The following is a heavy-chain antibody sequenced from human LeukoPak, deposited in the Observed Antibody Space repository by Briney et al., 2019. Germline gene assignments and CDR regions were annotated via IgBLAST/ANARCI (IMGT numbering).Heavy chain of an antibody. CDR1: GFTFSSYD. D-gene: IGHD1-26*01. V-gene: IGHV3-30*02. Sequence: GGSLRLSCAASGFTFSSYDMYWVRQAPDKGLDWVAFVRYDGSQKYYADSVKGRFTLSRDNSKNTLYLQMNSLRAEDTAVFYCAKGGARLHSYYFDYWGQGTLVTVSS. J-gene: IGHJ4*02. CDR3: AKGGARLHSYYFDY. CDR2: VRYDGSQK.